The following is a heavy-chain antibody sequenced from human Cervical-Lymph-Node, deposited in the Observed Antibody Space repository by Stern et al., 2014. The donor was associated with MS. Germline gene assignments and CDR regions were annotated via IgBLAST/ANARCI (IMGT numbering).Heavy chain of an antibody. J-gene: IGHJ6*02. Sequence: EVQLVESGGGLEQPGRSLRLSCAGSRFNFDDYAMHWVRQAPGWGLEWVSRISWNSGSTEYADYVKGRFTISRDNAKNSLYLQMDSLRVEDTAIYYCAKDISSGRWEAQYYYGMDVWGQGTTVTVSS. CDR1: RFNFDDYA. CDR2: ISWNSGST. V-gene: IGHV3-9*01. D-gene: IGHD6-19*01. CDR3: AKDISSGRWEAQYYYGMDV.